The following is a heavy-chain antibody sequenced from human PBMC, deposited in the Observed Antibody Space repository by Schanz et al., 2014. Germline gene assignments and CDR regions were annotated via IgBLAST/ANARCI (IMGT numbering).Heavy chain of an antibody. Sequence: DVQLLESGGGLVQPGGSLRLSCAASGITFSSHSFNWVRQAPGKGLEWISYITYNGGTIYYADSVKGRFTISRDNAKNSLYLEMNSLRAEDTALYYCARDRRNADLDYWGQGTLVTVSP. J-gene: IGHJ4*02. CDR3: ARDRRNADLDY. D-gene: IGHD1-1*01. CDR1: GITFSSHS. V-gene: IGHV3-48*01. CDR2: ITYNGGTI.